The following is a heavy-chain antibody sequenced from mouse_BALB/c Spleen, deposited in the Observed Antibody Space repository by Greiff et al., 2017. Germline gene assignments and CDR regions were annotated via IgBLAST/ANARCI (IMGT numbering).Heavy chain of an antibody. CDR3: ARRAIGYPFAY. CDR1: GYAFTNYL. D-gene: IGHD2-2*01. CDR2: INPGSGGT. V-gene: IGHV1-54*01. Sequence: QVQLKQSGAELVRPGTSVKVSCKASGYAFTNYLIEWVKQRPGQGLEWIGVINPGSGGTNYNEKFKGKATLTADKSSSTAYMQLSSLTSDDSAVYFCARRAIGYPFAYWGQGTLVTVSA. J-gene: IGHJ3*01.